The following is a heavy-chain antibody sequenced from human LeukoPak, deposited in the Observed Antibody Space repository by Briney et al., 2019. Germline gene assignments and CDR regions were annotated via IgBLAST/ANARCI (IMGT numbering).Heavy chain of an antibody. V-gene: IGHV4-34*01. CDR3: ARGNPMVRGVKFDY. CDR1: GGSFSGSY. D-gene: IGHD3-10*01. J-gene: IGHJ4*02. CDR2: INHSGST. Sequence: PLETLSLTRAVYGGSFSGSYWSWIRQPPGKGLEWSGEINHSGSTNYNPSLQSRVTISVETSKNQFSLKLSSVTAADTAAYYCARGNPMVRGVKFDYWGQGTLVTVSS.